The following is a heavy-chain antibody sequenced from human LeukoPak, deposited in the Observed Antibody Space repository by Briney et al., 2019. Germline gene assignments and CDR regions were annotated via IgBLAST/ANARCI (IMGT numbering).Heavy chain of an antibody. V-gene: IGHV3-21*01. CDR3: ARDMGGAGCSSTSCYSDFDY. Sequence: GGSQRLSCAASGFTFSSYSMNWVRQAPGKGLEWVSSISSSSSYIYYADSVKGRFTISRDNAKNSLYLQMNSLRAEDTAVYYCARDMGGAGCSSTSCYSDFDYWGQGTLVTVSS. CDR1: GFTFSSYS. D-gene: IGHD2-2*01. CDR2: ISSSSSYI. J-gene: IGHJ4*02.